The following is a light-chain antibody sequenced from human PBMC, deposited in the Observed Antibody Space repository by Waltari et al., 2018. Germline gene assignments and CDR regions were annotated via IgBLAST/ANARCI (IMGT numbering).Light chain of an antibody. V-gene: IGLV2-18*02. CDR3: SSYTSSSTGV. CDR2: EVT. J-gene: IGLJ3*02. CDR1: SSDVGSYNR. Sequence: QSALTQPPSVSGSPGQSVTISCTGTSSDVGSYNRVSWYQQPPGTDPKLMIYEVTNRPSGVPDRFSGSKSGNTASLTISGLQAEDEADYYCSSYTSSSTGVFGGGTKLTVL.